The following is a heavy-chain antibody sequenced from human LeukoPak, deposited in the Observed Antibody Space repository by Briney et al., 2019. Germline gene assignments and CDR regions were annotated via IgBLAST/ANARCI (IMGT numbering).Heavy chain of an antibody. J-gene: IGHJ4*02. Sequence: GGSLRLSCAASGFTFSSYAMSWVRQAPGKGLEWVSAISGGGGSTYYADSVKGRFTISRDNSKNTLYLQMNSLRAEDTAVYYCAKGLYNWNDCQFDYWGQGTLVPVSS. CDR3: AKGLYNWNDCQFDY. CDR2: ISGGGGST. CDR1: GFTFSSYA. D-gene: IGHD1-20*01. V-gene: IGHV3-23*01.